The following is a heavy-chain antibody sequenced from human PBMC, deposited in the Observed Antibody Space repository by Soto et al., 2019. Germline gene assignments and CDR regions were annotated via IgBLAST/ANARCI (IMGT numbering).Heavy chain of an antibody. CDR2: ISHHGSNK. Sequence: QVQLVESGGGVVQPGRSLRLSCAASGFSFGNYGMHWVRQAPGKGLEWAAVISHHGSNKYYGDSVKSRFTISRDSSKNTLDLKINRLRVDETAVYYCAKDHVDCSGGGCYPKQNYFFAMDVWGQGTTVTVSS. V-gene: IGHV3-30*18. D-gene: IGHD2-15*01. CDR3: AKDHVDCSGGGCYPKQNYFFAMDV. CDR1: GFSFGNYG. J-gene: IGHJ6*02.